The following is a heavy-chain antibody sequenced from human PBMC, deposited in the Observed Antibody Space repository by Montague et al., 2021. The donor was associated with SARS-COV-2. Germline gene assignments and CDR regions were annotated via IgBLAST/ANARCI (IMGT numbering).Heavy chain of an antibody. J-gene: IGHJ4*02. Sequence: SETLSLTCAVYDGSFSDYSWTWIRQPPGKGLEWIGGINHRGSTNYNPSLKSRVTISVDTSKNQFSLKMTSVTAADTAVYYCARGRQHINMVVVVVTGGEYYFDFWGRGTLVAVSS. V-gene: IGHV4-34*01. CDR1: DGSFSDYS. D-gene: IGHD3-22*01. CDR2: INHRGST. CDR3: ARGRQHINMVVVVVTGGEYYFDF.